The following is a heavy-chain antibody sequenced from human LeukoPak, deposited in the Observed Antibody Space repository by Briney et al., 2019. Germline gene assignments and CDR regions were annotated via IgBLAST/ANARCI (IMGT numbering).Heavy chain of an antibody. Sequence: GGSLRLSCAASGFTFNVAWMSWVRQAPGKGLEWVGRIKSVTDSGITDSGAPVKGRFTISRDDSKNTLYLQMNSLKIEDTAMYYCTTDWGYYNSSGYHYWGQGTLVTVSS. V-gene: IGHV3-15*01. D-gene: IGHD3-22*01. J-gene: IGHJ4*02. CDR2: IKSVTDSGIT. CDR3: TTDWGYYNSSGYHY. CDR1: GFTFNVAW.